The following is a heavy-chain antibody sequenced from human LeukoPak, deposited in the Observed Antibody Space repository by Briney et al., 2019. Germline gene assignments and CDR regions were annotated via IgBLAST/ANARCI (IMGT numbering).Heavy chain of an antibody. Sequence: GASVKVSCKASGYPVNSFYTHWVRQSPGQGLEWVGIIYPSGGSASFTQKFQGRVTMTRDTSTSTFYMELSSLRSEDTAVYYCAREVGATQFGYWGQGTLVTVSS. CDR1: GYPVNSFY. J-gene: IGHJ4*02. CDR3: AREVGATQFGY. V-gene: IGHV1-46*02. D-gene: IGHD1-26*01. CDR2: IYPSGGSA.